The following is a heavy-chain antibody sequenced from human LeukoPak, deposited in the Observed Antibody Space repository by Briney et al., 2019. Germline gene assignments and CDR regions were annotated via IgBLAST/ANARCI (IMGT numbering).Heavy chain of an antibody. CDR3: ARVDLRAAYFDY. V-gene: IGHV4-39*07. J-gene: IGHJ4*02. CDR2: IYYSGST. Sequence: SETLSLTCTVSGGSISSSSYYWGWIRQPPGKGLEWIGSIYYSGSTYYNPSLKSRVTISVDTSKNQFSLKLSSVTAADTAVYYCARVDLRAAYFDYWGQGTLVTVSS. CDR1: GGSISSSSYY. D-gene: IGHD2-15*01.